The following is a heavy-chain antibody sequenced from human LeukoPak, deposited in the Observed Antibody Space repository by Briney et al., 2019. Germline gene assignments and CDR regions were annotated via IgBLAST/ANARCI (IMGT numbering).Heavy chain of an antibody. CDR1: GFTFSGYS. CDR3: ARALATVDAFDI. V-gene: IGHV3-21*01. D-gene: IGHD4-17*01. Sequence: GALRLSCAASGFTFSGYSMSWVRQAPGKGLDWGSSISSNNNYIYYAASVKGRFTISRDNAKNSLYLEMNSLRAEDTAVYYCARALATVDAFDIWGQGTMVTVSS. J-gene: IGHJ3*02. CDR2: ISSNNNYI.